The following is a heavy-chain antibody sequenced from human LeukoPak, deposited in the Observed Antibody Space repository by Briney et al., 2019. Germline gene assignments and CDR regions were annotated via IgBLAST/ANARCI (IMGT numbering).Heavy chain of an antibody. CDR3: ARELGVGATTGFDP. CDR1: GGSISSSSYY. CDR2: IYYSGST. Sequence: SETLPLTCTVSGGSISSSSYYWGWIRQPPGKGLEWIGSIYYSGSTYYNPSLKSRVTISVDTSKNQFSLKLSSVTAADTAVYYCARELGVGATTGFDPWGQGALVTVSS. D-gene: IGHD1-26*01. V-gene: IGHV4-39*02. J-gene: IGHJ5*02.